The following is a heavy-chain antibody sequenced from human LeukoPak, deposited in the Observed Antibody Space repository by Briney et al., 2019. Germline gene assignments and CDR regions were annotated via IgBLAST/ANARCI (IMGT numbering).Heavy chain of an antibody. D-gene: IGHD3-22*01. V-gene: IGHV3-15*01. CDR3: TTDFLYYCDSSGYLIDY. CDR2: IKSKTVGGTT. J-gene: IGHJ4*02. Sequence: GGSLRLSCAASGFTFSNAWMSWVRQAPGKGLEWVGRIKSKTVGGTTDYAAPVKGRFTISRDDSKNTLHLQMNSLKTEDTAVYYCTTDFLYYCDSSGYLIDYWGQGTLVTVSS. CDR1: GFTFSNAW.